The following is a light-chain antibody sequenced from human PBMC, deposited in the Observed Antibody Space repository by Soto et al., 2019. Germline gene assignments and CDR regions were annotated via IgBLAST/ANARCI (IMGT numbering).Light chain of an antibody. CDR2: TSG. CDR1: QRITTY. J-gene: IGKJ2*01. CDR3: QQTYSTPYT. Sequence: IHMTQSPSSLSASVGDRVTITCRASQRITTYLNWYQQKPGEAPKLLISTSGTLQRGVPSRFSGSGSGTDFTLTITSLQRADFATYFCQQTYSTPYTFGQGTLLEI. V-gene: IGKV1-39*01.